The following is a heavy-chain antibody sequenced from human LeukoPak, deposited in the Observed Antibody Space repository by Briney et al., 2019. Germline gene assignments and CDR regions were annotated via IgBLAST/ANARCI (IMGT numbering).Heavy chain of an antibody. J-gene: IGHJ3*02. CDR2: IKADGSDK. CDR3: ARELRTPYDILGRGNAFDI. CDR1: AFTFSVYY. V-gene: IGHV3-7*01. D-gene: IGHD3-9*01. Sequence: GGSLRLACVASAFTFSVYYMAWVRQAPGKGLEWVAEIKADGSDKYYVDSVKGRFTILRDDAKNSLYLQMNSLRAEDTAVYYWARELRTPYDILGRGNAFDIWGQGTMVTVSS.